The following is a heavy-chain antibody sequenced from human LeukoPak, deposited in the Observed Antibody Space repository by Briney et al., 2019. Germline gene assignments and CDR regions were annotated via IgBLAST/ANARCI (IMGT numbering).Heavy chain of an antibody. CDR3: ARVGDYGSGFDF. V-gene: IGHV3-74*01. D-gene: IGHD3-10*01. J-gene: IGHJ4*02. CDR1: GFTFSSYW. Sequence: GGSLRLSCAASGFTFSSYWMHWVRQAPGKGMVWVSRINSDGSSTSYADSVKGRFTISRDNAKNTLYLQMNSLRAEDTAVYYCARVGDYGSGFDFWGQGTLVTVSS. CDR2: INSDGSST.